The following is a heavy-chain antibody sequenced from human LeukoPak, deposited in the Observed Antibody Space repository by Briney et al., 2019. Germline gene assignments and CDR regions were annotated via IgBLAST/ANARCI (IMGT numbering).Heavy chain of an antibody. V-gene: IGHV3-7*03. CDR1: GVTFSSYW. D-gene: IGHD2-2*01. CDR2: IGEDGSEK. J-gene: IGHJ4*02. Sequence: GGSLRLSCAASGVTFSSYWMTWVRQAPGKGLEWVANIGEDGSEKYYVDSVKGRFTISRDNAKNSLYLQMNSLSAEDTAVYYCAKSGPYCSSTTCNYFDYWGQGTLVTVSS. CDR3: AKSGPYCSSTTCNYFDY.